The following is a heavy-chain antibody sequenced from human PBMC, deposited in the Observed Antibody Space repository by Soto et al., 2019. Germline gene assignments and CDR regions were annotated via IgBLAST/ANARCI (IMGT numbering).Heavy chain of an antibody. CDR3: AKDLGGAIVVLPAAMTDYYYGIDF. Sequence: PGGSLRLSCAASGFTFSSYGMHWVRQAPGKGLEWVAVISYDGSNKYYADSVKGRFTISRDNSKNTLYLQMNSLRAEDTAAYYCAKDLGGAIVVLPAAMTDYYYGIDFWGQGTTDTGSS. J-gene: IGHJ6*02. CDR2: ISYDGSNK. CDR1: GFTFSSYG. V-gene: IGHV3-30*18. D-gene: IGHD2-2*01.